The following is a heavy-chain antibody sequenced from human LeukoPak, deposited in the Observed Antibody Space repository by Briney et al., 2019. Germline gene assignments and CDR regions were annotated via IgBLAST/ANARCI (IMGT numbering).Heavy chain of an antibody. CDR1: GFTFSSYW. V-gene: IGHV3-7*01. D-gene: IGHD6-13*01. J-gene: IGHJ4*02. Sequence: GGSLRLSCAASGFTFSSYWMSWVRQAPEKGLEWVANINQGGSEKYYVDSVRGRFTISRDNAKNSLYLQMSSLRADDTAVYYCATLSNQQLVEGYWGQGTLVTVSS. CDR3: ATLSNQQLVEGY. CDR2: INQGGSEK.